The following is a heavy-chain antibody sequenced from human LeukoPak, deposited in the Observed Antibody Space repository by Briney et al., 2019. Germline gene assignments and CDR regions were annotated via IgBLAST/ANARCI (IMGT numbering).Heavy chain of an antibody. J-gene: IGHJ5*02. D-gene: IGHD3-10*01. CDR2: ISSSSSYI. V-gene: IGHV3-21*01. CDR1: GFTFSSYS. Sequence: GGSLRLSCAASGFTFSSYSMNWVRQAPGKGLEWVSSISSSSSYIYYADSVKGRFTISRDNAKNSLYLQMNSLRAEDTAVYYCAMVRGVIISWFDPWGQGTLVTVSS. CDR3: AMVRGVIISWFDP.